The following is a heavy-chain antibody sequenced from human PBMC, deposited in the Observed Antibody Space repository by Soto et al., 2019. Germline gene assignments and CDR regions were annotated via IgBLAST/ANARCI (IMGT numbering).Heavy chain of an antibody. D-gene: IGHD6-13*01. V-gene: IGHV1-18*04. CDR3: ARGFFGIAAAPNFYYYYYYGMDV. CDR2: ISAYNGNT. CDR1: GYTFTSYG. J-gene: IGHJ6*02. Sequence: ASVKVSCKASGYTFTSYGISWVRQAPGQGLEWMGWISAYNGNTNYAQKLQGRVTMTTDTSTSTAYMELRSLRSDATAVYYCARGFFGIAAAPNFYYYYYYGMDVWGQGTTVTV.